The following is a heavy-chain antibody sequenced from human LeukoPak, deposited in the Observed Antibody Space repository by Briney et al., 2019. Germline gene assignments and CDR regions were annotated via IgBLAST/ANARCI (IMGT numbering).Heavy chain of an antibody. V-gene: IGHV3-21*01. CDR1: GYTFSSYS. CDR2: ISSSSSYI. J-gene: IGHJ4*02. Sequence: GSLRLSCAASGYTFSSYSMNWVRQAPGKGLEWVSSISSSSSYIYYADSVKGRFPISRDNAKNSLYLQMNSLRAEDTAVYYCARVRIWSGCDDYWGQGTLVTVSS. D-gene: IGHD3-3*01. CDR3: ARVRIWSGCDDY.